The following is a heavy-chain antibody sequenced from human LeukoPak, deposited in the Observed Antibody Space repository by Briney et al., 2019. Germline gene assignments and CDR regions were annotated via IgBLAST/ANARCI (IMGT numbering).Heavy chain of an antibody. CDR3: ARDTRSYDSSGYYFFDF. CDR2: INYSGST. Sequence: HSETLSLTCTVSGASISSYYWNWLRQPPGKGLEWIGYINYSGSTNSNPSLKSRATISMDTSKHHFSLKLSSVTAADTAVYFCARDTRSYDSSGYYFFDFWGQGTLVTVSS. J-gene: IGHJ4*02. D-gene: IGHD3-22*01. CDR1: GASISSYY. V-gene: IGHV4-59*01.